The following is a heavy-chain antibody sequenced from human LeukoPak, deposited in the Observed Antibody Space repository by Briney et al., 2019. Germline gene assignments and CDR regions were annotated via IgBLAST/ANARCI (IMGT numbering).Heavy chain of an antibody. CDR2: IIPIFGTA. J-gene: IGHJ5*02. D-gene: IGHD6-6*01. V-gene: IGHV1-69*05. Sequence: GASVKVSCKASGYTFTSYAISWVRQAPGQGLEWMGGIIPIFGTANYAQKFQGRVTITTDESTSTAYMELSSLRSEDTAVYYCARGGSIAARPGGNWFDPWGQGTLVTVSS. CDR1: GYTFTSYA. CDR3: ARGGSIAARPGGNWFDP.